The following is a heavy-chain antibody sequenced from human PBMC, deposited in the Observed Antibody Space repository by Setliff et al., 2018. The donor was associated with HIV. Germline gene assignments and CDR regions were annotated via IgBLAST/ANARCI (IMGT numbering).Heavy chain of an antibody. D-gene: IGHD3-9*01. V-gene: IGHV4-61*09. CDR3: ARGKVFSGYYYYYYYMDV. CDR2: IYTSGSI. Sequence: PSETLSLTCTVSGGSIITGSDYWSWIRQPAGKGLEWIGHIYTSGSIKYNPSLKSRATISEDRSKNYFPLRLTSVTAADTAVYFCARGKVFSGYYYYYYYMDVWGRGTTVTV. J-gene: IGHJ6*03. CDR1: GGSIITGSDY.